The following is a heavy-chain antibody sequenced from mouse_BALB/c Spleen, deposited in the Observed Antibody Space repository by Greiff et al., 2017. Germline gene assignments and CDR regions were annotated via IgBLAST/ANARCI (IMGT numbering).Heavy chain of an antibody. J-gene: IGHJ3*01. CDR3: AREYDYDWFAY. CDR2: INPDSSTI. CDR1: GFDFSRYW. D-gene: IGHD2-4*01. Sequence: EEKLMESGGGLVQPGGSLKLSCAASGFDFSRYWMSWVRQAPGKGLEWIGEINPDSSTINYTPSLKDKFIISRDNAKNTLYLQMSKVRSEDTALYYCAREYDYDWFAYWGQGTLVTVSA. V-gene: IGHV4-1*02.